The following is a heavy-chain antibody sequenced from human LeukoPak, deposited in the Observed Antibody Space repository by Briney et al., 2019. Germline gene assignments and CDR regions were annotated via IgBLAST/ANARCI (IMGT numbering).Heavy chain of an antibody. CDR3: ASGEGYCSGGSCALEYYFDY. J-gene: IGHJ4*02. D-gene: IGHD2-15*01. Sequence: ASVKVSCKASGYTFTSYGISWVRQAPGQGLEWTGWISAYNGNTNYAQKLQGRVTMTTDTSTSTAYMELRGLRSDDTAVYYCASGEGYCSGGSCALEYYFDYWGQGTLVTVSS. CDR1: GYTFTSYG. CDR2: ISAYNGNT. V-gene: IGHV1-18*04.